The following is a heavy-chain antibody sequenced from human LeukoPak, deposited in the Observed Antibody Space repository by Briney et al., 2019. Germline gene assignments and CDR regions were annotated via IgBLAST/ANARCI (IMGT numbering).Heavy chain of an antibody. J-gene: IGHJ4*02. CDR2: ISSRVSTI. D-gene: IGHD2-21*02. Sequence: PGGSLRLSCAASGFTFSDYYMAWIRQAPGKGLEWVSCISSRVSTIFYADSVKGRFTISRDNAKSSLFLQMNSLRAEDTAVYYCERVNRVTAIQELDYWGQGTLVTVSS. CDR1: GFTFSDYY. CDR3: ERVNRVTAIQELDY. V-gene: IGHV3-11*01.